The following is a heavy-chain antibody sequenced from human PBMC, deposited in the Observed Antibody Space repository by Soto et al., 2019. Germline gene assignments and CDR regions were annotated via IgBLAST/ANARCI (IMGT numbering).Heavy chain of an antibody. CDR3: IREGSNDAFDI. V-gene: IGHV3-15*07. Sequence: SVSNAWMNRVRQAPGKGLEWVGRIKSKTDGGTTDYAAPVKGRFTISRDDSKNTLYLQMNSLKTEDTAVYYCIREGSNDAFDIWGQGTMVTVSS. CDR2: IKSKTDGGTT. J-gene: IGHJ3*02. D-gene: IGHD1-26*01. CDR1: SVSNAW.